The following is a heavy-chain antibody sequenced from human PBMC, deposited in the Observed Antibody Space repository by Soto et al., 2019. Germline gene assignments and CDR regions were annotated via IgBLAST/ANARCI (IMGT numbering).Heavy chain of an antibody. CDR3: AAQGGLESRDFYALFA. CDR2: IYYTGST. D-gene: IGHD1-1*01. CDR1: AGSVTSDPYY. Sequence: QVQLQQSGPGLVKPSETLSLTCTVPAGSVTSDPYYWTWVRRRPGKGLEWIGYIYYTGSTYYSPSLRSRVSISRDTSKNQFSLRLTSVTSADTAVYYCAAQGGLESRDFYALFAWGHGTLVTVSS. V-gene: IGHV4-31*03. J-gene: IGHJ4*03.